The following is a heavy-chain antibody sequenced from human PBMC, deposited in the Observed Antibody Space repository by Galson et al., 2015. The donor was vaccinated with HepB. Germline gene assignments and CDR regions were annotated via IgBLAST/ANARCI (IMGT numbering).Heavy chain of an antibody. CDR1: GFTFSSYG. Sequence: SLRLSCAASGFTFSSYGMHWVRQAPGKGLEWVAVISYDGSNKYYADSVKGRFTISRDNSKNTLYLQMNSLRAEDTAVYYCAKDPFPWLGFGSVDYWGQGTLVTVSS. CDR2: ISYDGSNK. CDR3: AKDPFPWLGFGSVDY. V-gene: IGHV3-30*18. D-gene: IGHD5-12*01. J-gene: IGHJ4*02.